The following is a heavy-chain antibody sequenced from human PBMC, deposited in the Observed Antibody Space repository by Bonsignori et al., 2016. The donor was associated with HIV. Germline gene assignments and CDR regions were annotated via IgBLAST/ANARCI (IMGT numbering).Heavy chain of an antibody. J-gene: IGHJ2*01. CDR1: ADSIISEHY. CDR2: VRHSGHS. V-gene: IGHV4-38-2*02. Sequence: QVVLQESGPGLVKPSETLSLTCVVSADSIISEHYWAWVRQPPGKGLEWIVSVRHSGHSNYNPSLRSRVTISVDTSKNQFSLKMTSFTAADTALYFCARDINLHWGXPPWYFDLWGRGTLVTVSS. D-gene: IGHD3-16*01. CDR3: ARDINLHWGXPPWYFDL.